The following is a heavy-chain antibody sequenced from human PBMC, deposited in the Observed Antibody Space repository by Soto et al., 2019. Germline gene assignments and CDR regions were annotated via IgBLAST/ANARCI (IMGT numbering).Heavy chain of an antibody. CDR3: ARKDTGDSSSYYYYGMDV. CDR1: GFTFSSYS. V-gene: IGHV3-21*01. CDR2: ISSSSSYI. Sequence: PGGSLRLSCAASGFTFSSYSMNWVRQAPGKGLEWVSSISSSSSYIYYADSVKGRFTISRDNAKNSLYLQMNSLRAEDTAVYYCARKDTGDSSSYYYYGMDVWGQGTAVTVSS. D-gene: IGHD6-6*01. J-gene: IGHJ6*02.